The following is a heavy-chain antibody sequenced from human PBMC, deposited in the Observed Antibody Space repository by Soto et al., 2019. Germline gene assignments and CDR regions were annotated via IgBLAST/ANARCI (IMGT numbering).Heavy chain of an antibody. CDR1: GYTFATYA. CDR3: ARERNLWFGELLNDY. J-gene: IGHJ4*02. V-gene: IGHV1-3*01. Sequence: ASVKVSCKTSGYTFATYAMHWVRQAPGQSLEWMGWINSGNGDTKYSQNFQGRLTITRDISASAAYMELSSLRSEDTAVYYCARERNLWFGELLNDYWGQGTLVTVSS. D-gene: IGHD3-10*01. CDR2: INSGNGDT.